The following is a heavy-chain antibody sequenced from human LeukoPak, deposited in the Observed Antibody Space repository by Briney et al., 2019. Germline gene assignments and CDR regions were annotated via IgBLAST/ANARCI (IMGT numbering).Heavy chain of an antibody. D-gene: IGHD5-18*01. CDR2: IIPIFGTA. J-gene: IGHJ4*02. V-gene: IGHV1-69*05. CDR1: GGTFSSYA. Sequence: GASVKVSCKASGGTFSSYAISWVRQAPGQGLEWMGRIIPIFGTANYAQKFQGRVTITTDESTSTAYMELSSLRSEDTTVYYCARGTDTAMVTPFDYWGQGTLVTVSS. CDR3: ARGTDTAMVTPFDY.